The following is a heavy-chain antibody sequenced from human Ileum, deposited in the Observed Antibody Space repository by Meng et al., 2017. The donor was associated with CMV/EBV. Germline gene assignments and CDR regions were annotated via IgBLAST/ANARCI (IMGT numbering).Heavy chain of an antibody. D-gene: IGHD2-21*01. Sequence: QVQLVQSGAEVKKPGSSVKVSCKASGYNFTSNNIIWVRQAPGQGPEWMGWINNNTCNPTYAQGFTGRFVFSLDTSVSTKYLQICRPKAEDTAVYYCARDGLIGRYFDYWGQGTLVTVSS. V-gene: IGHV7-4-1*01. CDR3: ARDGLIGRYFDY. CDR2: INNNTCNP. J-gene: IGHJ4*02. CDR1: GYNFTSNN.